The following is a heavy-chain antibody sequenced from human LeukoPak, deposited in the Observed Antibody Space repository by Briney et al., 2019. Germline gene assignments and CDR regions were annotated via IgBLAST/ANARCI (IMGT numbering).Heavy chain of an antibody. Sequence: SETLSLTCTVSGGSISGSSYYWGWIRQPPGKGLEWIGSIYYSGSTYYNPALESRVTISVDTSKNQFSLNLSSVTAADTAVYYCARLYYDSSGYYQICDFDYWGQGTLVTVSS. CDR3: ARLYYDSSGYYQICDFDY. CDR1: GGSISGSSYY. J-gene: IGHJ4*02. CDR2: IYYSGST. V-gene: IGHV4-39*01. D-gene: IGHD3-22*01.